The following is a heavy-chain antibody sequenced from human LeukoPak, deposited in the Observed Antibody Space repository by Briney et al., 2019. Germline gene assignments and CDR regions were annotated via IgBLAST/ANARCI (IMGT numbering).Heavy chain of an antibody. CDR3: ARGRYCSADICTGGDSFDI. Sequence: SQTLSLTCTVSGGSISSRGYYWSWIRQHPGKGLEWIGYIYYSGSTDYNPSLKSRVTMSVDTSKNQFSLKLRSVTAADTAVYYCARGRYCSADICTGGDSFDIWGQGTMVSVSP. CDR2: IYYSGST. D-gene: IGHD2-15*01. J-gene: IGHJ3*02. CDR1: GGSISSRGYY. V-gene: IGHV4-31*02.